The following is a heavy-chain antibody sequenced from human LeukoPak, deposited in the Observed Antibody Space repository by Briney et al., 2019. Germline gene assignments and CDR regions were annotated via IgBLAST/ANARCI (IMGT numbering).Heavy chain of an antibody. J-gene: IGHJ3*02. Sequence: SETLSLTCTVSGGSISSYYWTWIRQPPGKGLEWIGYISYSGSTNYNPSLKSRVTISVDTSKNQFSLKLSSVTAADTAVYYCARDHRYCSGSSCYSGAFDIWGQGTVVTVSS. V-gene: IGHV4-59*01. CDR3: ARDHRYCSGSSCYSGAFDI. CDR2: ISYSGST. D-gene: IGHD2-15*01. CDR1: GGSISSYY.